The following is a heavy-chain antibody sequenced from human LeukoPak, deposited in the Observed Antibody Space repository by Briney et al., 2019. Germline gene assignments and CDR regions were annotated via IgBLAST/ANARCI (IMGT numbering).Heavy chain of an antibody. CDR3: TRRGDGSARAPPAD. V-gene: IGHV5-51*01. CDR1: GYSFTSYW. J-gene: IGHJ4*02. CDR2: IYPGDSDT. Sequence: GESLKISCKGSGYSFTSYWIAWVRQMPGKGLEGMGIIYPGDSDTRYSPSFQGQVTISVDKSISTAYLQWSSLKASDTAMYYCTRRGDGSARAPPADWGQGTLVIVSS. D-gene: IGHD3-10*01.